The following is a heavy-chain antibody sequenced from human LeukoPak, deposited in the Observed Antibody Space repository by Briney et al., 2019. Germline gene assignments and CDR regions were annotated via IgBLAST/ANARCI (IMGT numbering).Heavy chain of an antibody. CDR1: GGSISSYY. V-gene: IGHV4-59*08. CDR2: IYYSGST. D-gene: IGHD6-13*01. CDR3: ARHSSSWYAGWFDP. J-gene: IGHJ5*02. Sequence: SETLSLTCTVSGGSISSYYWSWIRQPPGKGLEWIGYIYYSGSTNYNPSLKSRVTILVDTSKNQFSLKLSSVTAADTAVYYCARHSSSWYAGWFDPWGQGTLVTVSS.